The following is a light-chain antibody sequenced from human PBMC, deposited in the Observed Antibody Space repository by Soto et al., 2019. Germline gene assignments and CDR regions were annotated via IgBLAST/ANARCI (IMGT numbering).Light chain of an antibody. CDR1: SSDVGAYNY. J-gene: IGLJ2*01. V-gene: IGLV2-8*01. CDR3: SSYAGSNNLI. Sequence: QSALTQPSSASGSPGQSVTISSTGTSSDVGAYNYVSWYQQHPGKAPKVMIYEVSKRPSGVPDRFSGSKSGNTASLTVSGLQAEDETNYYCSSYAGSNNLIFGGGTKLTVL. CDR2: EVS.